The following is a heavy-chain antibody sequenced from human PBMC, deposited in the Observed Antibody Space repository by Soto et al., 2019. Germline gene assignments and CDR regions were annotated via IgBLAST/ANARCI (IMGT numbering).Heavy chain of an antibody. V-gene: IGHV4-39*01. J-gene: IGHJ5*02. Sequence: SXTLSLTCTVSGGSVSSSSYYCSWILQHQGKGLEWIGYKSNSGSTYYNPSLKSRVTISVDTSKNQFSLKLSSVTAADTAVYYCATQEVGGSYVYTFDPWGQGTLVTVSS. CDR3: ATQEVGGSYVYTFDP. D-gene: IGHD1-26*01. CDR1: GGSVSSSSYY. CDR2: KSNSGST.